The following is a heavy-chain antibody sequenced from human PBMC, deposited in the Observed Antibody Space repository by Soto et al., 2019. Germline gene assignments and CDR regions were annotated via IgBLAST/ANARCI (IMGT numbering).Heavy chain of an antibody. CDR3: ARAWIQLPGMDV. CDR1: GGTFSSYT. D-gene: IGHD5-18*01. V-gene: IGHV1-69*02. CDR2: IIPILGIA. J-gene: IGHJ6*02. Sequence: QVQLVQSGAEVKKPGSSVKVSCKASGGTFSSYTISWVRQAPGQGLEWMGRIIPILGIANYAQKFQGRVTSTADKSTSTAYMELSSLRSEDTAVYYCARAWIQLPGMDVWGQGTTVTVSS.